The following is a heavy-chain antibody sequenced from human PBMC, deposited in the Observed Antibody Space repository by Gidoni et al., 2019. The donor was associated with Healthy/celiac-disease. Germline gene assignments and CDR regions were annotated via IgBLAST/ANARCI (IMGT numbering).Heavy chain of an antibody. J-gene: IGHJ6*03. CDR2: IIPIFGTA. CDR3: VVATKGYCSSTSCPHMDV. V-gene: IGHV1-69*01. CDR1: GGTFSSYA. D-gene: IGHD2-2*01. Sequence: QVQLVQSGAEVKKPGSSVKVSCKASGGTFSSYAISWVRQAPGQGLEWMGGIIPIFGTANYAQKFQGRVTITADESTSTAYMELSSLRSEDTAVYYCVVATKGYCSSTSCPHMDVWGKGTTVTVSS.